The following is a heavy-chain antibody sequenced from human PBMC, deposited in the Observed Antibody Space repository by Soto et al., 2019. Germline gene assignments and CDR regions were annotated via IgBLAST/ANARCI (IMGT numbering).Heavy chain of an antibody. CDR3: ARRRDSFAYYYDSSGYSEPRDAFDI. CDR1: GFTFSSYS. D-gene: IGHD3-22*01. Sequence: PGGSLRLSCAASGFTFSSYSMNWVRQAPGKGLEWVSYIRSSSDTIYYADSVKGRFTISRDNAKNSLSLYLNSLRAEDTAVYYCARRRDSFAYYYDSSGYSEPRDAFDIWGQGTMVTVSS. CDR2: IRSSSDTI. V-gene: IGHV3-48*01. J-gene: IGHJ3*02.